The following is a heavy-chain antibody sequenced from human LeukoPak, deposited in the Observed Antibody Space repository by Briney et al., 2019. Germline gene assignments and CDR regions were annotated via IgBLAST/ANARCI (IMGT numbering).Heavy chain of an antibody. CDR1: GFTFSSYA. J-gene: IGHJ3*02. CDR3: ARRVGGFDI. Sequence: PGGSLRLSCAGSGFTFSSYAVHWVRQAPGKGLEWVSAIGSGGATYYTDSVKGRFTISRDNAKNSLYLQMNSLRAEDMAVYFCARRVGGFDIWGRGTMVTVSS. CDR2: IGSGGAT. D-gene: IGHD1-26*01. V-gene: IGHV3/OR16-10*02.